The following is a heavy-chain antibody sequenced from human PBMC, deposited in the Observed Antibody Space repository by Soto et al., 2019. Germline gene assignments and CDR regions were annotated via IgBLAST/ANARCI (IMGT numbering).Heavy chain of an antibody. V-gene: IGHV1-2*02. CDR3: ARIKWGLNYYNGMDV. D-gene: IGHD1-26*01. J-gene: IGHJ6*02. Sequence: QVQLVQSGAEVKKSGASVKVSCKPSGYSFSDYFIQWVRQAPGQGLEWVAWINPKTAATNYAKKFQGRVSLTRDTSSTTAYMELTRLRPDDTAVYYCARIKWGLNYYNGMDVWGQGTTVIVSS. CDR1: GYSFSDYF. CDR2: INPKTAAT.